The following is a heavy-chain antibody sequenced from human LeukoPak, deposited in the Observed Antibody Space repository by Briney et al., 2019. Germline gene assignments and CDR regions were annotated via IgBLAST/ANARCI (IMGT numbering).Heavy chain of an antibody. Sequence: SETLSLTCAVYGGSFSGYYWSWIRQPPGKGLEWIGEINHSGSTNYIPSLKSRVTISVDTSKNQFSLKLSSVTAADTAVYYCARGRPSIAAAAWYFDYWGQGTLVTVSS. D-gene: IGHD6-13*01. CDR2: INHSGST. CDR3: ARGRPSIAAAAWYFDY. J-gene: IGHJ4*02. CDR1: GGSFSGYY. V-gene: IGHV4-34*01.